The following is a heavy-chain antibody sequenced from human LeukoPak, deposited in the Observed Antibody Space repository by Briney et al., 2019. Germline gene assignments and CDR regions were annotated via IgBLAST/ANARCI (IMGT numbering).Heavy chain of an antibody. CDR1: GFTVGSNY. CDR2: IYSGGST. CDR3: AREGIQHDAFDI. V-gene: IGHV3-53*04. J-gene: IGHJ3*02. D-gene: IGHD5-18*01. Sequence: GGSLRLSCAASGFTVGSNYMSWVRQAPGKGLEWVSVIYSGGSTYYADSVKGRFTISRHNSKNTLYLQMNSLRAGDTAVYYCAREGIQHDAFDIWGQGTMVTVSS.